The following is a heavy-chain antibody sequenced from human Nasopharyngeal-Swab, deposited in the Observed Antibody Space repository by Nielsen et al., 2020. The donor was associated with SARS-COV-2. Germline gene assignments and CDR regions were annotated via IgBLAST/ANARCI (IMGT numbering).Heavy chain of an antibody. V-gene: IGHV3-30*02. Sequence: GESLKISCAASGFTFSSYGMHWVRQAPGKGLEWVASIWYDGSDKYYADSVEGRFTISRDNAKNTLYLQMNSLRSEDTAVYKCAKDGIEEGGLSAGYGLDVWGQGTTVTVSS. D-gene: IGHD6-19*01. CDR2: IWYDGSDK. CDR1: GFTFSSYG. J-gene: IGHJ6*02. CDR3: AKDGIEEGGLSAGYGLDV.